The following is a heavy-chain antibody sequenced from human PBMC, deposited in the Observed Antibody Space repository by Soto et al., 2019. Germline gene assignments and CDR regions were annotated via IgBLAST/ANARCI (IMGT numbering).Heavy chain of an antibody. CDR3: AGLFGVVSPRFDY. D-gene: IGHD3-3*01. Sequence: QVQLQESGPGLVKPSGTLSLTCAVSGGSISSSNWWSWVRQPPGKGLEWIGEINHSGSTNYNPSLKSRVTISVDTSKNQFSLKLSSVTAADTAVYYCAGLFGVVSPRFDYWGQGTLVTVSS. CDR2: INHSGST. J-gene: IGHJ4*02. V-gene: IGHV4-4*02. CDR1: GGSISSSNW.